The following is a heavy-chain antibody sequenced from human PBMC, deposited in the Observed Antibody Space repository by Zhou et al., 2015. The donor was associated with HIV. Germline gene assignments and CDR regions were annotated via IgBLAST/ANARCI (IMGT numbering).Heavy chain of an antibody. J-gene: IGHJ6*02. D-gene: IGHD4-17*01. CDR2: IIPIFGTA. V-gene: IGHV1-69*05. CDR3: ARVVENGDIYYYYGMDV. CDR1: GGTFSSYA. Sequence: QVQLVQSGAEVKKPGSSVKVSCKASGGTFSSYAISWVRQAPGQGLEWMGGIIPIFGTANYAQKLQGRVTMTTDTSTSTAYMELRSLRSDDTAVYYCARVVENGDIYYYYGMDVWGQGTTVTVSS.